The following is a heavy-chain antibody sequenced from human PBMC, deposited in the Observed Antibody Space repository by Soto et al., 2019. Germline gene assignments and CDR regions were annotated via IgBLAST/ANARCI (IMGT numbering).Heavy chain of an antibody. D-gene: IGHD6-13*01. J-gene: IGHJ4*02. V-gene: IGHV4-4*07. CDR3: AREFSSSRPFDY. CDR1: GGSISNYY. Sequence: QVQLQESGPGLVKPSETLSLSCTVSGGSISNYYWSWIRQPAGKGLEWIGRIYTSGTTNYNPSLKSRVTMSLDTSKNQFSLKLTSVTAADTAIYYCAREFSSSRPFDYWGQGTLVTVSS. CDR2: IYTSGTT.